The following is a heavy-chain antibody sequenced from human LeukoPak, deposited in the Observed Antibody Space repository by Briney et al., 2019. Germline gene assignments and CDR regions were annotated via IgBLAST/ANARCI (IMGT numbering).Heavy chain of an antibody. Sequence: GGSLRLSCAASGFTFSSYGMHWVRQAPGKGLEWVAVISYDGSNKYYADSVKGRFTISRDNSKNTLYLQMNSLRAEDTAVYYCAKDHISGYDSNYFDYWGQGTLVTVSS. CDR1: GFTFSSYG. CDR3: AKDHISGYDSNYFDY. CDR2: ISYDGSNK. V-gene: IGHV3-30*18. D-gene: IGHD5-12*01. J-gene: IGHJ4*02.